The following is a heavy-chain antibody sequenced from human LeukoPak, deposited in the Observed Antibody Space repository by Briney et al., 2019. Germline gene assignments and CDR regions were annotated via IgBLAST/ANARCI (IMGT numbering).Heavy chain of an antibody. J-gene: IGHJ4*02. CDR1: GFTFSSYT. CDR2: ITSSSSYI. D-gene: IGHD4-17*01. Sequence: KTGGSLRLSCAASGFTFSSYTMNCVRQAPGKGLEWVSSITSSSSYIYYADSVKGRFTISRDNAKNSLYLQMKSLRAEDTAVYYCARGGYGDYESGYFDYWGQGTLVTVSS. CDR3: ARGGYGDYESGYFDY. V-gene: IGHV3-21*01.